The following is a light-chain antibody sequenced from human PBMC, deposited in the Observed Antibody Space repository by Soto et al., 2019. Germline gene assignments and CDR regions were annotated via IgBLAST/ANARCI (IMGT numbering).Light chain of an antibody. CDR1: SSDVGGYNY. V-gene: IGLV2-14*01. J-gene: IGLJ2*01. CDR3: SSYTRNSTLV. CDR2: EVS. Sequence: QSVLTQSASVSGSPGQSITISCTGTSSDVGGYNYVSWYQQHPGKAPKFMIYEVSNRPSGVSNRFSGSKSGNTASLTISGLQAEDEADYYCSSYTRNSTLVFGGGTKLTVL.